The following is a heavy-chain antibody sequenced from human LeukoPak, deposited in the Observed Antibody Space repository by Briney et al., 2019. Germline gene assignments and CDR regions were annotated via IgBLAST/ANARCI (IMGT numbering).Heavy chain of an antibody. CDR3: ARESVRRISMRSKGFFDY. CDR1: GFTFSRYG. Sequence: SGGSLRLSCSTSGFTFSRYGMSWVRQAPGKGLEWVSFISGRGDSRHYADSVKGRFTISRDNSKNTLYLQMNSLRAEDTAVYYCARESVRRISMRSKGFFDYWGRGTRVTVSS. V-gene: IGHV3-23*01. CDR2: ISGRGDSR. D-gene: IGHD3-22*01. J-gene: IGHJ4*02.